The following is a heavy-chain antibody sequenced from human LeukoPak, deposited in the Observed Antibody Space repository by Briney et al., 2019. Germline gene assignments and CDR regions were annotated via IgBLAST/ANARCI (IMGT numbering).Heavy chain of an antibody. V-gene: IGHV3-30-3*01. CDR1: GFTFSSYA. D-gene: IGHD2-2*01. CDR3: ARGTGAKRYYFDL. J-gene: IGHJ4*02. CDR2: ISYDGSNK. Sequence: GGSLRLSCAASGFTFSSYAMHWVRQAPGKGLEWVAVISYDGSNKYYADSVKGRFTISRDNSKNTLYLQMNSLRAEDTAVYYCARGTGAKRYYFDLWGQGIQVTVSS.